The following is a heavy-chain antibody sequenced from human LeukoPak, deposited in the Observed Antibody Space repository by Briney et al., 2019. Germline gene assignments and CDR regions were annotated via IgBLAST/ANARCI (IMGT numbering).Heavy chain of an antibody. CDR1: GFTFNKVW. CDR3: ARMASIAVAMS. Sequence: GGSLRLSCAASGFTFNKVWMSWVRQAPGKGLEWVSHISSSGTNIYYADSVKSRFTISRDNAKNSLYLQMNNLRAEDTAVYYCARMASIAVAMSWGQGTLVTVSS. CDR2: ISSSGTNI. D-gene: IGHD6-19*01. V-gene: IGHV3-11*01. J-gene: IGHJ5*02.